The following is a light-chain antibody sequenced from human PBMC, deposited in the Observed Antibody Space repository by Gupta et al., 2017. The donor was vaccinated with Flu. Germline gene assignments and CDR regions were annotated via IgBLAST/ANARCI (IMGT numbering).Light chain of an antibody. J-gene: IGKJ4*01. CDR3: QQYYNLPLT. CDR2: DAS. CDR1: QAISNY. V-gene: IGKV1-33*01. Sequence: DIQMTQSPSSLSASVGDRVTITCPASQAISNYLNWYQQKPGKGPKLLIYDASTLQTGVPSRFSGSGSGTDFSFTISSLQPEDFAIYYCQQYYNLPLTFGGGTKVEIK.